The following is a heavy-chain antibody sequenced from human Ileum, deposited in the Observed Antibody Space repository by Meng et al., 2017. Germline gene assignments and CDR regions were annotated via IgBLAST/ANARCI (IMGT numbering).Heavy chain of an antibody. CDR3: ARSYCSSTSCQYYFDY. Sequence: QVHLVQSGAEVKKPGASVKVSCEASGYTFSNYAIHWLRQAPGQRLEWMGWINAGDGTTKYSEKFQGRVSITRDTSASTGYMELSSLTSEDTAVYHCARSYCSSTSCQYYFDYWGQGTLVTVSS. V-gene: IGHV1-3*01. D-gene: IGHD2-2*01. CDR2: INAGDGTT. J-gene: IGHJ4*02. CDR1: GYTFSNYA.